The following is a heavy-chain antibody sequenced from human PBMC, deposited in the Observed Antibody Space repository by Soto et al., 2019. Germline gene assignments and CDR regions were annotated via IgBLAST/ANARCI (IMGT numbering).Heavy chain of an antibody. CDR3: ARIRVESYDLKYFDY. Sequence: EVQLVESGGGLVQPGGSLRLSCAASGFTFSDHYVDWVRQAPGKGLEWVARIRNKANSYSTEYAASAKGRFTISRDDSKNLGYLQMSSLKTEDTAVYYCARIRVESYDLKYFDYWGQGTLVTVSS. D-gene: IGHD5-12*01. V-gene: IGHV3-72*01. J-gene: IGHJ4*02. CDR1: GFTFSDHY. CDR2: IRNKANSYST.